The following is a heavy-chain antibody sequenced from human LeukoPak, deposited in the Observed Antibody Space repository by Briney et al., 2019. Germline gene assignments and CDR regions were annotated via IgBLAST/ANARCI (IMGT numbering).Heavy chain of an antibody. CDR2: IRYDGSNK. CDR1: GFTFSSCG. CDR3: AKASDYYGSGRGNHYYYYGMDV. J-gene: IGHJ6*02. D-gene: IGHD3-10*01. Sequence: GGSLRLSCAASGFTFSSCGMHWVRQAPGKGLEWVAFIRYDGSNKYYADSVKGRFTISRDNSKNTLYLQMNSLRAEDTAVYYCAKASDYYGSGRGNHYYYYGMDVWGQGTTVTVSS. V-gene: IGHV3-30*02.